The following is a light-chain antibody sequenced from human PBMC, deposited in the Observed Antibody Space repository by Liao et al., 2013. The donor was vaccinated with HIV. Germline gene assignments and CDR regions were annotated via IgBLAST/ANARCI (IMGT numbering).Light chain of an antibody. CDR2: EGN. CDR3: QAWDSSHVV. CDR1: NIGRKS. V-gene: IGLV3-21*01. Sequence: SYELTQSPSVSVAPGKTATITCGGNNIGRKSVHWYQQKSGQAPVLVVYEGNDRPSGIPERFSGSNSGNTATLTISGTQAMDEADYYCQAWDSSHVVFGGGTKLTVL. J-gene: IGLJ2*01.